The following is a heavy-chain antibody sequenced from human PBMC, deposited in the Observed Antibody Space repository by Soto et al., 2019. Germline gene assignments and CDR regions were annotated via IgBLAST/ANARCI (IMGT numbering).Heavy chain of an antibody. J-gene: IGHJ4*02. D-gene: IGHD2-2*01. Sequence: SETLSLTCAVYGGSFSGYYWSWIRQPPGKGLEWIGEINHSGSTNYNPSLKRRVTISVDTSKNQFSLKLSSVTAADTAVYYCASSNGPAADLCYWGQGTLVTVSS. CDR3: ASSNGPAADLCY. CDR2: INHSGST. V-gene: IGHV4-34*01. CDR1: GGSFSGYY.